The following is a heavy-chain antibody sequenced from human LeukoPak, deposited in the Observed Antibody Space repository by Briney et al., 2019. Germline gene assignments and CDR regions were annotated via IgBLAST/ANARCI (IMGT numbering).Heavy chain of an antibody. V-gene: IGHV3-30*02. CDR1: ELTLSNYC. J-gene: IGHJ4*02. D-gene: IGHD6-13*01. Sequence: GGSLRLSCAASELTLSNYCMTSVRQGPGKGLEWVAFIRYDGSNKYYADSVKGRFTISRDNSKNTLYLQMNSLRAEDTAVYYCAGISQQLDLFYWGQGTLVTVSS. CDR3: AGISQQLDLFY. CDR2: IRYDGSNK.